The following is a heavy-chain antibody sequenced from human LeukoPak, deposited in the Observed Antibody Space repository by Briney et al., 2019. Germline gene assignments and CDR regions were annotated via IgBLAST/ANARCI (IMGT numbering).Heavy chain of an antibody. CDR2: TYSTGST. Sequence: SETLSLTRNVSGGSLSSYYWSWIRQPAGKGLEWIGRTYSTGSTNYNPSLKSRVTMSIDTSKNQFSLKLSSVTAADTAVYYCARGSSGYYYGWGQGTLVTVSS. D-gene: IGHD3-22*01. J-gene: IGHJ4*02. CDR3: ARGSSGYYYG. CDR1: GGSLSSYY. V-gene: IGHV4-4*07.